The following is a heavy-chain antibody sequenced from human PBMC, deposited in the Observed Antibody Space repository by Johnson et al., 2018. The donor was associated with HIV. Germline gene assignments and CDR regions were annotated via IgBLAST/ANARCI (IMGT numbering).Heavy chain of an antibody. J-gene: IGHJ3*02. CDR2: IYSGGTT. CDR3: AKGSRANTYGFDAFDI. Sequence: VQLVESGGGLVQPGGSLRLSCAASGFTVSSNYMSWVRQAPGKGLEWASIIYSGGTTYYADSVKGRFTIPRDNDKSSLYLQMNSLRAEDTAVYYCAKGSRANTYGFDAFDIWGQGTMVTVSS. D-gene: IGHD5-24*01. CDR1: GFTVSSNY. V-gene: IGHV3-66*01.